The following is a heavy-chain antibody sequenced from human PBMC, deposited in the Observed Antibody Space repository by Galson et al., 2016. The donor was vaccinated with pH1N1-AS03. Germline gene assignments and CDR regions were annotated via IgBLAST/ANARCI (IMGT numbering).Heavy chain of an antibody. CDR1: GFTVSSKY. CDR2: IYSGGST. D-gene: IGHD4-23*01. J-gene: IGHJ3*02. V-gene: IGHV3-66*02. Sequence: SLRLSCAASGFTVSSKYMSWVRQAPEKGLEWVSSIYSGGSTYYADSVKGRFTTSRDNSTATLFLPMSSLRPEDTAVYYCASVTSAWPTVGGFGIWGQGTMVTVSS. CDR3: ASVTSAWPTVGGFGI.